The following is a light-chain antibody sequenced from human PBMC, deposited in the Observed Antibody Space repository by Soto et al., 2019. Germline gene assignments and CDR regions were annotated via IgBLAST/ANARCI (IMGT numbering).Light chain of an antibody. CDR1: SSDVGYYDY. Sequence: QSVLTQPPSASGFPGQSVTISCTGTSSDVGYYDYVSWYQQHPGKAPKLVIYEVTKRPSGVPDRVSAPKSGNTASLTVSGLRAEDEADYYCSSYAGSNSFVFGSGTKLTVL. V-gene: IGLV2-8*01. CDR3: SSYAGSNSFV. J-gene: IGLJ1*01. CDR2: EVT.